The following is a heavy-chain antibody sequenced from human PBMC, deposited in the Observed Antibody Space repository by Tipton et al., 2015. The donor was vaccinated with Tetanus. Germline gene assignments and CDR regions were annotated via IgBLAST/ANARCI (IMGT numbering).Heavy chain of an antibody. CDR3: ARQTLSLERLFKPPDVLDL. Sequence: TLSLTCTVSGASISSSHHFWAWIRQPPGKGLEWIGAIYYRGSTFYNPSLKDRVSISVDRSKNQFSLRLSSVTAADTSLYYCARQTLSLERLFKPPDVLDLWGQGTMVTVSS. D-gene: IGHD1-1*01. CDR1: GASISSSHHF. CDR2: IYYRGST. V-gene: IGHV4-39*01. J-gene: IGHJ3*01.